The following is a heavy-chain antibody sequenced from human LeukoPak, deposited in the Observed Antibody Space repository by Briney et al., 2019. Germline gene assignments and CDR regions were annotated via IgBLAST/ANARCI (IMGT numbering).Heavy chain of an antibody. J-gene: IGHJ4*02. CDR1: GYSFTSYW. V-gene: IGHV5-10-1*01. CDR2: IDPSDSYT. CDR3: VRHLSDITSCPNY. D-gene: IGHD2-2*01. Sequence: GESLKISCKGSGYSFTSYWISWVRQMPGKGLEWMGRIDPSDSYTNCSPSFQGHVTISADKSISTAYLQWNSLKASDTAIYYCVRHLSDITSCPNYWGPGTLITVAS.